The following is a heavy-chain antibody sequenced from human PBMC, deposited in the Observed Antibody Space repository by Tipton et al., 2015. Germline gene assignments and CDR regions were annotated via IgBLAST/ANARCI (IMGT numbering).Heavy chain of an antibody. CDR2: LSYSGKT. CDR3: ARSLFPETAGLENWFDP. Sequence: LRLSCAASGFTFRSYEFNWVRQAPGKGLEWIGSLSYSGKTAYNPPLRSRVTISVDTSKNQFSLRLSSVTAADTAVYYCARSLFPETAGLENWFDPWGQGTLVSVSS. V-gene: IGHV4-39*01. J-gene: IGHJ5*02. CDR1: GFTFRSYEFN. D-gene: IGHD6-13*01.